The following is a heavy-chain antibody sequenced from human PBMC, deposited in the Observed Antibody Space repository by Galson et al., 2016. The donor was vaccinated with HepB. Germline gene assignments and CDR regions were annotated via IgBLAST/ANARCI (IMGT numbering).Heavy chain of an antibody. J-gene: IGHJ4*02. CDR1: GFAFSVYG. CDR3: ARDLSGPDY. CDR2: IEPDGNSP. Sequence: SLRLSCAASGFAFSVYGMTWVRQAPRKGLEWVSRIEPDGNSPIYADSVKGRFTISRDNAENMLYLQMNSLRAEDTAIYYCARDLSGPDYWGQGTLVTVSS. V-gene: IGHV3-74*01.